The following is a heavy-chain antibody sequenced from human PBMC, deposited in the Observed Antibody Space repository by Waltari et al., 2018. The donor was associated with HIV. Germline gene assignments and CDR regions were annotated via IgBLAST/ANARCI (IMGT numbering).Heavy chain of an antibody. CDR2: IYHSATT. CDR1: GGSVSSKTYY. J-gene: IGHJ3*02. Sequence: QVQLQESGPGLVKPSETLSLTCTVSGGSVSSKTYYWRWIRQPPGKGLEWIGYIYHSATTNYNPSRKSRFTISVDTSKNQFSLRLTSVTAADTAVYYCARGGDGYNLAHAFDIWGQGTMVTVSS. V-gene: IGHV4-61*01. D-gene: IGHD5-12*01. CDR3: ARGGDGYNLAHAFDI.